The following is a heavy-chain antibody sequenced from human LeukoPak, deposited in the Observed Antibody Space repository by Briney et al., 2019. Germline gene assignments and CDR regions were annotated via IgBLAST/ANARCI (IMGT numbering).Heavy chain of an antibody. D-gene: IGHD6-19*01. CDR1: GFTFSSFG. CDR3: ARDWFDSGWYLDH. Sequence: GGSLRLPCAASGFTFSSFGMHWVRQAPGRGLEWVALLSFDGNHQFYADSVKGRFTLSRDNFKNMVFLEMTSLRVEDTAVYYCARDWFDSGWYLDHWGQGALVTVSS. CDR2: LSFDGNHQ. V-gene: IGHV3-30*03. J-gene: IGHJ4*02.